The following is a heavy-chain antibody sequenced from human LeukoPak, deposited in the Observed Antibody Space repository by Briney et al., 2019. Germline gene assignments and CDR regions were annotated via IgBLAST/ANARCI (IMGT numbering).Heavy chain of an antibody. CDR1: VFTFSSYW. CDR3: ARDDAFRGVAMDV. CDR2: INSDGSST. Sequence: GRSLRLFCAASVFTFSSYWMHWVRDAPGKGMVWVSHINSDGSSTSYADSVKGRFTISRDNAKNTLYLQMNSLRAEDTAVYYCARDDAFRGVAMDVWGQGTTVTVSS. J-gene: IGHJ6*01. D-gene: IGHD3-16*01. V-gene: IGHV3-74*01.